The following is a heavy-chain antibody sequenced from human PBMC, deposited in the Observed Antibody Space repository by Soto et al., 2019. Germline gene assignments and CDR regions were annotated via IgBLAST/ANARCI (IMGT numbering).Heavy chain of an antibody. CDR1: GYTFTSYA. J-gene: IGHJ6*01. V-gene: IGHV1-3*01. CDR3: VRASIRVLEEYDYWYYYYGMDV. CDR2: INAGNGNT. Sequence: QVQLVQSGAEVKKPGASVKVSCKASGYTFTSYAMHWVRQAPGQRLEWMGWINAGNGNTKYSQKFQGRVTITRDTSASTAYIELSSMRSEDTAVDYCVRASIRVLEEYDYWYYYYGMDVWGQETTVTVSS. D-gene: IGHD3-3*01.